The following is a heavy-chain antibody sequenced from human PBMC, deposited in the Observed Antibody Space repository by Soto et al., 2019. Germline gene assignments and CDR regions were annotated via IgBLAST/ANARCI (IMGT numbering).Heavy chain of an antibody. Sequence: KPSETLSLTCAVSGFSISNNNYWSWIRQPAGKGLEWIGRIYTSGSTNYNPSLKSRVTMSVDTSKNQFSLKLSSVTAADTAVYYCASLYYYYYDSSGYQIWDYYGMDVWGQGTTVTVSS. CDR2: IYTSGST. J-gene: IGHJ6*02. CDR3: ASLYYYYYDSSGYQIWDYYGMDV. V-gene: IGHV4-4*07. D-gene: IGHD3-22*01. CDR1: GFSISNNNY.